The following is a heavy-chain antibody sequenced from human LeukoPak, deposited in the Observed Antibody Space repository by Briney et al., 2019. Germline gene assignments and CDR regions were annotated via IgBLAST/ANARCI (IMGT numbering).Heavy chain of an antibody. D-gene: IGHD3-10*01. Sequence: GGSLRLSCAASGVTFSSYSMNWVRQAPGKGLEWVPSIISSSSYIYYPHSVKGRFTISRANATNSLYLQMNSLRAEDTAVYYCARASLSGSGRTIAYWGQGTLVTVSS. CDR3: ARASLSGSGRTIAY. V-gene: IGHV3-21*01. CDR1: GVTFSSYS. J-gene: IGHJ4*02. CDR2: IISSSSYI.